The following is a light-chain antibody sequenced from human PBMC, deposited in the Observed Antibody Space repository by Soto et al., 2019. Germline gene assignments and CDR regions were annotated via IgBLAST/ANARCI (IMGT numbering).Light chain of an antibody. CDR2: SAS. CDR1: QGIRDA. V-gene: IGKV1-17*01. J-gene: IGKJ2*01. CDR3: LQHSDYPFT. Sequence: DIQMTQSPSSLSASVGDRVIITCRASQGIRDALGWYQQKPGKVPKRLNYSASSLQNGVPSRFSGSVSETVFTLTISSLQPEDFATYFCLQHSDYPFTFGQGTRLEI.